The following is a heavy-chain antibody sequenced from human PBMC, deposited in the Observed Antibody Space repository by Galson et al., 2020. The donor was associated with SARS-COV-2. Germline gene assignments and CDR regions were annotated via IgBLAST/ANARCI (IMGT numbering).Heavy chain of an antibody. V-gene: IGHV4-4*07. D-gene: IGHD3-10*01. CDR3: ARNPHGRFGELSVYYFDY. CDR2: IYTSGST. CDR1: GSSISSYY. J-gene: IGHJ4*02. Sequence: SETLSLTCTVSGSSISSYYWSWIRQPAGKGLEWIGRIYTSGSTNYSPSLKSRVPMSVDTSKNQFSLKLSSVTAADTAVYYCARNPHGRFGELSVYYFDYWGQGTLVTVSS.